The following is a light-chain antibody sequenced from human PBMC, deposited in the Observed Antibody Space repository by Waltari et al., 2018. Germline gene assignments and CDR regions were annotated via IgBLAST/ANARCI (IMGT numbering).Light chain of an antibody. CDR2: DAS. CDR1: QSVSSY. Sequence: EIVLTQPPATLSLSPGGRATLSCRASQSVSSYLAWCQQKPAQAPSLLIYDASSRATRIPARFSGSGSGTDFTLTISSLEPVDFAVYYCQQRTNWPPTLTFGGGTKVEI. CDR3: QQRTNWPPTLT. J-gene: IGKJ4*01. V-gene: IGKV3-11*01.